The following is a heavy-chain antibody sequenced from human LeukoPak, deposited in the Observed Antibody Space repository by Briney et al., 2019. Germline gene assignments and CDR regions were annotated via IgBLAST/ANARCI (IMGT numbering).Heavy chain of an antibody. CDR3: VRVKGTYFDY. CDR1: GFPLSRYS. D-gene: IGHD1-1*01. CDR2: ISSSSSNI. Sequence: GGSLRLSCTASGFPLSRYSINGVRQAPGKGLEWISYISSSSSNIYYLDSVQGRLAVSRDNERNSLFLQIDSPRAEDTAVYYCVRVKGTYFDYWGQGSLVTVSS. V-gene: IGHV3-48*01. J-gene: IGHJ4*02.